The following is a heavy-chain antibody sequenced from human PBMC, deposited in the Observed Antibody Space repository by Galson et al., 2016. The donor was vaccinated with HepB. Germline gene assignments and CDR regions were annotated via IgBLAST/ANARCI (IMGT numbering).Heavy chain of an antibody. CDR1: GFTLSNSM. CDR3: TNLEVVDSDDAFDI. J-gene: IGHJ3*02. D-gene: IGHD3-3*01. V-gene: IGHV3-73*01. Sequence: SLRLSCAASGFTLSNSMMHWVRQASGKGLQWVGRIRGKPNNNATTFAPSVKGRFTISRDDSKNTVYLEMNNLKIEDTAMYYCTNLEVVDSDDAFDIWGPGTMVTVSS. CDR2: IRGKPNNNAT.